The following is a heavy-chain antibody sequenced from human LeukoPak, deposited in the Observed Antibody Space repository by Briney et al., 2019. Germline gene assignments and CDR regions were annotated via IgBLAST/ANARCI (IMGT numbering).Heavy chain of an antibody. D-gene: IGHD3-16*02. CDR2: ISSSSSTI. J-gene: IGHJ2*01. Sequence: PGGSLRLSCAASGFTFSSYSMNWVRQAPGKGLEWVSYISSSSSTIYYADSVKGRFTISRDNSRNTLYLQMSSLRAEDTAVYYCAKALSSSFYYFDLGGRGTLVTVSS. CDR1: GFTFSSYS. CDR3: AKALSSSFYYFDL. V-gene: IGHV3-48*01.